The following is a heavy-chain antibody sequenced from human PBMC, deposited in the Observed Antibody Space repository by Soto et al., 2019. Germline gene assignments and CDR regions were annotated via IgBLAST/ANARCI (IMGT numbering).Heavy chain of an antibody. CDR3: ARPGDYYGSARGAFDY. Sequence: QLQLQESGPGLVKPSETLSLTCTVSGGSISSSSYYWGWIRQPPGKGLEWIGSIYYSGSTYYNPSLKSRVIISVDTSKNQFSLKLNSVTAADTAVYYCARPGDYYGSARGAFDYWGQGTLVTVSS. D-gene: IGHD3-10*01. V-gene: IGHV4-39*01. CDR2: IYYSGST. CDR1: GGSISSSSYY. J-gene: IGHJ4*02.